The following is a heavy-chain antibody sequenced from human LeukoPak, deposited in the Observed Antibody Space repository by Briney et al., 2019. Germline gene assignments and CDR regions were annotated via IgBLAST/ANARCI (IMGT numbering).Heavy chain of an antibody. CDR1: GFAFSIYW. CDR2: TKPDGSDK. D-gene: IGHD3-10*01. V-gene: IGHV3-7*01. J-gene: IGHJ5*02. CDR3: ARVQKRVLLWFGPSNGFDP. Sequence: PGGSLRLSCAASGFAFSIYWMTWVRQAPGKGLEWVATTKPDGSDKYYVDSVKGRFTISRDNAKNSLYLQMNSLRAEDTAVYYCARVQKRVLLWFGPSNGFDPWGQGTLVTVSS.